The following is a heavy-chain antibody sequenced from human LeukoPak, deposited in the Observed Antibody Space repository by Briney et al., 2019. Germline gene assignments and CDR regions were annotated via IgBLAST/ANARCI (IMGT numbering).Heavy chain of an antibody. CDR3: AGGDRIAAAGKGVDY. CDR1: GFTFSSYS. V-gene: IGHV3-21*01. J-gene: IGHJ4*02. CDR2: ISSSSSYI. Sequence: GGSLRLSCAASGFTFSSYSMNWVRQAPGKGLEWVSSISSSSSYIYYADSVKGRFTISRDNAKNSLCLQMNSLRAEDTAVYYCAGGDRIAAAGKGVDYWGQGTLVTVSS. D-gene: IGHD6-13*01.